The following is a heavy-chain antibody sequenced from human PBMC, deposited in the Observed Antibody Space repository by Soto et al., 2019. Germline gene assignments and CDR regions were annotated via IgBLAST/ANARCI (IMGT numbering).Heavy chain of an antibody. D-gene: IGHD5-18*01. CDR1: GGSFSGFY. V-gene: IGHV4-34*01. CDR2: INDSGTI. CDR3: ASNSYGYNFYDY. J-gene: IGHJ4*02. Sequence: SETLSLTCAVYGGSFSGFYWTWIRQTPGKGLEWIGEINDSGTINYNPSLKNRVTISIDTSKNQFSLKLSSVTAADTALHYCASNSYGYNFYDYWGQGTLVTVSS.